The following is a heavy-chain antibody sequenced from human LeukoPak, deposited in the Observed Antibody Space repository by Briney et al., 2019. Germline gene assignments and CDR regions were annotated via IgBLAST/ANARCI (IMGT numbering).Heavy chain of an antibody. V-gene: IGHV3-48*04. CDR2: ISSSGSTI. CDR1: GFTFSSYG. D-gene: IGHD3-22*01. CDR3: ARAHYYDSSGLDF. J-gene: IGHJ4*02. Sequence: GGSLRLSCAASGFTFSSYGMHWVRQAPGKGLEWVSYISSSGSTIYYADSLKGRFTISRDNAKNSLYLQMNSLRAEDTAVYYCARAHYYDSSGLDFWGQGTLVTVSS.